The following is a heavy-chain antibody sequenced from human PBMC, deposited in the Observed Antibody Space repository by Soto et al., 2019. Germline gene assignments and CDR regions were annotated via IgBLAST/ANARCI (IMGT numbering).Heavy chain of an antibody. V-gene: IGHV3-48*01. CDR2: ISSSSSTI. Sequence: EVPLVESGGGLVQPGGSLRLSCAASGFTFSSYSMNWVRQAPGKGLEWVSYISSSSSTIYYADSVKGRFTISRDNAKNSLYLQMNSLRAEDTAVYYCARDRGDYGGGMDVWGQGTTVTVSS. J-gene: IGHJ6*02. CDR1: GFTFSSYS. D-gene: IGHD4-17*01. CDR3: ARDRGDYGGGMDV.